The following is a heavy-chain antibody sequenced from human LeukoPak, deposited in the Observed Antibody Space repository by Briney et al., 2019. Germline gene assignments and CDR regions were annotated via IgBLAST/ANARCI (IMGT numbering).Heavy chain of an antibody. J-gene: IGHJ3*02. CDR1: GCSFTSYW. D-gene: IGHD3-10*01. CDR2: IYLGDSDT. V-gene: IGHV5-51*01. CDR3: ARHAPITMVRGAPNRAFDI. Sequence: GESLKISCKGSGCSFTSYWIGWVRQMPGKGLEWMGIIYLGDSDTRYSPSFQGQVTISADKSISTAYLQWSSLKASDTAMYYCARHAPITMVRGAPNRAFDIWGQGTMVTVSS.